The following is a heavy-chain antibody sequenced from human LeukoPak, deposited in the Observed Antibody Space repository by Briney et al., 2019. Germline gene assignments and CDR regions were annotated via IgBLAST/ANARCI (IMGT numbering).Heavy chain of an antibody. Sequence: GGSLRLSCAASGFTFSTYWMHWVRQAPGKGLVWVSRINSDGSNTSYADSVKGRFTISRDNAKNTLYLQMNSLRAEDTAVYYCASFQRYSTSWYHNYFDSWGQGTLVTVSS. J-gene: IGHJ4*02. D-gene: IGHD6-13*01. CDR3: ASFQRYSTSWYHNYFDS. V-gene: IGHV3-74*01. CDR2: INSDGSNT. CDR1: GFTFSTYW.